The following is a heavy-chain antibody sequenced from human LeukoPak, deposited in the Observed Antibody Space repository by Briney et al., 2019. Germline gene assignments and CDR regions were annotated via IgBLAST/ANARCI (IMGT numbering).Heavy chain of an antibody. CDR2: VKSKIDGETM. CDR3: TTLGVLDLP. J-gene: IGHJ4*02. Sequence: GGSLRLSCAASGFTFSNAWMSWVRQAPGKGLEWVARVKSKIDGETMDYAAPVKGRFTISRDDSISTLYLQMNTLKTEDTAVYYCTTLGVLDLPWGQGTLVTVSS. D-gene: IGHD3-3*01. CDR1: GFTFSNAW. V-gene: IGHV3-15*01.